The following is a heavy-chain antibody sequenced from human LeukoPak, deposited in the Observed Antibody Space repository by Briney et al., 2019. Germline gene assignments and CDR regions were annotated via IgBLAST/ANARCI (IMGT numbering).Heavy chain of an antibody. V-gene: IGHV3-7*01. D-gene: IGHD2-8*01. J-gene: IGHJ4*02. CDR2: IKQDGSEK. CDR3: ARDTNGYFDY. CDR1: GFTFSGSA. Sequence: GGSLRLSCAASGFTFSGSAMHWVRQAPGKGLEWVANIKQDGSEKYYVDSVKGRFTISRDNAKNSLYLQMNSLRAEDTAVYYCARDTNGYFDYWGQGTLVTVSS.